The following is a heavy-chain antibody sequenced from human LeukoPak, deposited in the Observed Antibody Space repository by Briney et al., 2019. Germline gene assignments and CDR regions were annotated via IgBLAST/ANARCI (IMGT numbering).Heavy chain of an antibody. CDR1: GFSFSTYA. D-gene: IGHD6-13*01. CDR3: AKDDGPYSTTWFSVGLIDY. Sequence: GRSLRLSWPASGFSFSTYAMQWASQAPGKGLDWEAVISNDGSKTRDADSVKGRFTISRDHSRNTLYLEMTSLTTEDTAVYYCAKDDGPYSTTWFSVGLIDYWGQGTLVTVSS. J-gene: IGHJ4*02. CDR2: ISNDGSKT. V-gene: IGHV3-30*18.